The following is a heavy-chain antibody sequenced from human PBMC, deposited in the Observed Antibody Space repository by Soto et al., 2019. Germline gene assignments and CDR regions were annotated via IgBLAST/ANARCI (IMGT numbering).Heavy chain of an antibody. D-gene: IGHD5-18*01. CDR1: GFTFSSYA. J-gene: IGHJ4*02. CDR3: AREKEYSQVFDY. Sequence: GGSLRLSCAASGFTFSSYAMHWVRQAPGKGLEWVAVISYDGSNKYYADSVKGRFTISRDNSKNTLYLQMNSLRAEDTAVYYCAREKEYSQVFDYWGQGTLVTVSS. CDR2: ISYDGSNK. V-gene: IGHV3-30-3*01.